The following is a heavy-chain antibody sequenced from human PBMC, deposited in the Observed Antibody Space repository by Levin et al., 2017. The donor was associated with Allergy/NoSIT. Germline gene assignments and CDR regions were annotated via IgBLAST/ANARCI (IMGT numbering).Heavy chain of an antibody. CDR1: GFTFSNYW. J-gene: IGHJ4*02. CDR3: ARDPPEWELPFDY. V-gene: IGHV3-7*01. Sequence: SCAASGFTFSNYWMSWVRQAPGKGLEWVATIKHDGSEKYYVDSVKGRFTISRDNADNSLYLQMNSLRAEDTAVYYCARDPPEWELPFDYWGQGTLVTVSS. CDR2: IKHDGSEK. D-gene: IGHD1-26*01.